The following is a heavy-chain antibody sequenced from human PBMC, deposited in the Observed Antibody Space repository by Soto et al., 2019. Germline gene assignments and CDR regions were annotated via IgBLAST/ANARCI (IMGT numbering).Heavy chain of an antibody. D-gene: IGHD2-15*01. J-gene: IGHJ6*02. Sequence: EEQLVESGGGLVKPGGSQRLSCVASGFIFITYDMNWVRQAPGKGLEWVSSITSSGSYRYYADSVKGRFTISRDNAKNSLYLQMDSLRAEDTAVYYCARVKSVDNGMDVWGQGTAVTVSS. CDR3: ARVKSVDNGMDV. V-gene: IGHV3-21*02. CDR2: ITSSGSYR. CDR1: GFIFITYD.